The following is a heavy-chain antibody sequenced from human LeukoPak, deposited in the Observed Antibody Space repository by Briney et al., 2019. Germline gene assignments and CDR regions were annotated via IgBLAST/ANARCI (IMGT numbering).Heavy chain of an antibody. CDR3: ARPNYYGSGSYYNY. CDR1: GGSISSSSYY. CDR2: IYYSGST. J-gene: IGHJ4*02. V-gene: IGHV4-39*01. D-gene: IGHD3-10*01. Sequence: SETLSLTCTVSGGSISSSSYYWGWIRQPPGKGLEWIGSIYYSGSTYYNPSLKSRVTISVDTSKNQFSLKESSVTAADTAVYYCARPNYYGSGSYYNYWGQGTLVTVSS.